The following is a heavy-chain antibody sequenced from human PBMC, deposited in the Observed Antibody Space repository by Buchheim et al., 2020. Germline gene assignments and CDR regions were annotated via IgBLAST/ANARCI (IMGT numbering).Heavy chain of an antibody. CDR2: IYYSGST. CDR3: ARGDYDFWSGYYFET. D-gene: IGHD3-3*01. CDR1: GGSVSSGSYY. Sequence: QVQLQESGPGLVKPSENLSLTCTVSGGSVSSGSYYWSWIRQPPGKGLEWIGYIYYSGSTNYNPSLKSRVTISVDTSKNQFSLKLSSVTAADTAVYYCARGDYDFWSGYYFETWGQGTL. J-gene: IGHJ5*02. V-gene: IGHV4-61*01.